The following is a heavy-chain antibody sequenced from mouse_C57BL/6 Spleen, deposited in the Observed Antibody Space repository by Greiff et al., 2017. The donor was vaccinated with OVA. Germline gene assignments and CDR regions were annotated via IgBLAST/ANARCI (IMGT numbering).Heavy chain of an antibody. J-gene: IGHJ2*01. Sequence: EVKLVESEGGLVQPGRSLKLSCTASGFTFSDYYMAWVRQVPEKGLEWVANINYDGSSTYYLDSLKSRFIISRDNAKNILYLQMSSLKSEDTATYYCARERDYFDYWGQGTTLTVSS. CDR2: INYDGSST. V-gene: IGHV5-16*01. CDR3: ARERDYFDY. CDR1: GFTFSDYY.